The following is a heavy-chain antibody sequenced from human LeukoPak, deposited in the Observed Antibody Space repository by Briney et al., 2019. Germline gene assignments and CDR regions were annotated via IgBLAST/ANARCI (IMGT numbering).Heavy chain of an antibody. CDR3: ARLLVGVITTHSGDC. CDR1: SGSISSSSYY. CDR2: IYYSGST. V-gene: IGHV4-39*01. J-gene: IGHJ4*02. Sequence: SETLSLTCTVSSGSISSSSYYWGWIRQPPGKGLEWIGSIYYSGSTYYNPSLKSRVTMSVDTSKNQFSLKLSSVTAADTAMYYCARLLVGVITTHSGDCWGQGTLVTVSS. D-gene: IGHD3-22*01.